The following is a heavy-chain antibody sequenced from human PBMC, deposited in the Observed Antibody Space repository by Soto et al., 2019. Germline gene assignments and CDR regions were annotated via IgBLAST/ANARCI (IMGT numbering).Heavy chain of an antibody. V-gene: IGHV3-30*14. Sequence: QVQLMESGGGVVRPGESLRLSCAASAFSFTSFALHWVRQAPGRGLEWVAVISFDGSNKFYVDSVKGRFTISMDNSKNTMCLQMSSLTPEDIGVYYCARQRHPHAGEYYYYGMDVWGQGITVTVSS. D-gene: IGHD6-25*01. CDR2: ISFDGSNK. J-gene: IGHJ6*02. CDR1: AFSFTSFA. CDR3: ARQRHPHAGEYYYYGMDV.